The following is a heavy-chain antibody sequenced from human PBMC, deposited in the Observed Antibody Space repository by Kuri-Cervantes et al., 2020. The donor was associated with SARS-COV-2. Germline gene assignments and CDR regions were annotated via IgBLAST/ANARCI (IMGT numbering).Heavy chain of an antibody. CDR2: ISYDGSNK. D-gene: IGHD3-3*01. V-gene: IGHV3-30-3*01. CDR3: ARDLRFLEWMDYFDY. Sequence: GESLKISCAASGFTFSSYAMHWVRQAPGKGLEWVAVISYDGSNKYYADSVKGRFTISRDNAKNSLYLQMNSLRAEDTAVYYCARDLRFLEWMDYFDYWGQGTLVTVSS. J-gene: IGHJ4*02. CDR1: GFTFSSYA.